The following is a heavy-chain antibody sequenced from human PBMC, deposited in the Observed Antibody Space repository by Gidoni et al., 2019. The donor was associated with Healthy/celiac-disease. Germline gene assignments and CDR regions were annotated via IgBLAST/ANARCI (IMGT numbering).Heavy chain of an antibody. CDR3: ARGQKWELRYFDY. J-gene: IGHJ4*02. V-gene: IGHV4-38-2*01. Sequence: QVQLQESGPGLVKPSETLSLTCAVSGYSISSGYYWGWIRQPPGKGLEWIGSIYHSGSTYYNPSLKSRVTISVDTSKNQFSLKLSSVTAADTAVYYCARGQKWELRYFDYWGQGTLVTVSS. D-gene: IGHD1-26*01. CDR1: GYSISSGYY. CDR2: IYHSGST.